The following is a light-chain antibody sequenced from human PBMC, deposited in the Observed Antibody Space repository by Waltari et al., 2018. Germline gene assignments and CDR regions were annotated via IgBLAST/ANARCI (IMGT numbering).Light chain of an antibody. J-gene: IGLJ2*01. CDR2: QDD. CDR3: QAWVGSNVV. V-gene: IGLV3-1*01. Sequence: SYELTQPPSVSVSPGQTATITCSGERLGNQFVCWYQQKAGQAPLLVIYQDDKRSPDISGRFSGSNSGNTATLVISETQATDEADYFCQAWVGSNVVFGGGTKLTVL. CDR1: RLGNQF.